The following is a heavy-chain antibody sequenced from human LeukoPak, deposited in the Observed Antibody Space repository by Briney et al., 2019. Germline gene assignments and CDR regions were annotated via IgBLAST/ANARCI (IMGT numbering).Heavy chain of an antibody. D-gene: IGHD4-23*01. CDR2: ISSSSSYM. CDR1: GFTFSSYS. Sequence: GGSLRLSCAASGFTFSSYSMNWVRQAPGKGLEWVSSISSSSSYMYYADSVKGRFTISRDNAKNSLYLQMNSLRAEDTAVHYCARRPVGYDAFDIWGQGTMVTVSS. CDR3: ARRPVGYDAFDI. J-gene: IGHJ3*02. V-gene: IGHV3-21*01.